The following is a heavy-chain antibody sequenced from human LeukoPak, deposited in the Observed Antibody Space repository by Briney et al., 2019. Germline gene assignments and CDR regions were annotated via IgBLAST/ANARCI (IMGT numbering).Heavy chain of an antibody. Sequence: ASVKVSCKASGGTFSSYAISWVRQAPGQGLEWMGGIIPIFGTANYAQKFQGRVTITADESTSTAYMELSSLRSEDTAVYYCARGDCSSTSCYDVGAFVIWGQGTMVTVSS. CDR2: IIPIFGTA. D-gene: IGHD2-2*01. CDR3: ARGDCSSTSCYDVGAFVI. CDR1: GGTFSSYA. V-gene: IGHV1-69*13. J-gene: IGHJ3*02.